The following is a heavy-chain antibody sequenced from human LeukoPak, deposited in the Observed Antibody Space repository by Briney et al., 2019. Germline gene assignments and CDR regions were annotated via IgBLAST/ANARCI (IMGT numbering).Heavy chain of an antibody. J-gene: IGHJ4*02. V-gene: IGHV3-21*01. Sequence: PGGSLRLSCAASGFTFSSYSMNWVRQAPGKGLEWVSSISSSSSYIYYADSVKGRFTISRDNAKNSLYLQMNSLRAEVTAVYYCARDGEIDKLRWLQKSAIDYWGQGTLVTVSS. D-gene: IGHD5-24*01. CDR2: ISSSSSYI. CDR1: GFTFSSYS. CDR3: ARDGEIDKLRWLQKSAIDY.